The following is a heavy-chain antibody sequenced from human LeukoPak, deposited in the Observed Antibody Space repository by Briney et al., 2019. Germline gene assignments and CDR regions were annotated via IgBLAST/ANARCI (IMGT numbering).Heavy chain of an antibody. J-gene: IGHJ5*01. CDR3: ARDIVAARRDNWFDS. Sequence: ASETVSCKASGYTFTSHGFSWVRLAPVQALEWMGWISAYNGNTNYAQKLQARVTMTTDTSTSTAYMELRSLRSDDTAVYYCARDIVAARRDNWFDSWGEGTLVTVSS. D-gene: IGHD6-6*01. V-gene: IGHV1-18*01. CDR1: GYTFTSHG. CDR2: ISAYNGNT.